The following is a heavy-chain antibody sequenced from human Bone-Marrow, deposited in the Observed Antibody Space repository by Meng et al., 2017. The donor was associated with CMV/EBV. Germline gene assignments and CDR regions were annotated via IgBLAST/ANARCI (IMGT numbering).Heavy chain of an antibody. V-gene: IGHV3-74*03. J-gene: IGHJ4*02. CDR2: TNSDGSSR. Sequence: GESLKISCAASGFTFSTYWMHWVRQVPGKGLVWVSRTNSDGSSRTYADSVKGRFTISRDTSQNTLYLQMNSLRAEDSAIYYCAKWGFLVGFESWGQGTLVTVSS. CDR1: GFTFSTYW. CDR3: AKWGFLVGFES. D-gene: IGHD3-3*01.